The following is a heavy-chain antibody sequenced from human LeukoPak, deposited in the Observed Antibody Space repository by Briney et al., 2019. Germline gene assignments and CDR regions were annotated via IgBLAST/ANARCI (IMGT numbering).Heavy chain of an antibody. J-gene: IGHJ6*03. CDR2: INPNSGGT. D-gene: IGHD7-27*01. Sequence: ASVTVSCKASGYTFTGYYMHWVRQAPGQGLGWMGWINPNSGGTNYAQKFQGRVTMTRDTSISTAYMELSRLRSDDTAVYYCAREPRCQADLGCYYYMDVWGKGTTVTVSS. CDR3: AREPRCQADLGCYYYMDV. V-gene: IGHV1-2*02. CDR1: GYTFTGYY.